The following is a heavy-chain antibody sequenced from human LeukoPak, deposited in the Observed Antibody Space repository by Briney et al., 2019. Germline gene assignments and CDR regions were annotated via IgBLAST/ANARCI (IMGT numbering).Heavy chain of an antibody. V-gene: IGHV1-69*13. CDR3: ARCAGLLWFGELSAWFDP. D-gene: IGHD3-10*01. J-gene: IGHJ5*02. CDR1: GYTFTTYG. Sequence: GASVKVSCKASGYTFTTYGITWVRQAPGQGLEWMGGIIPIFGTANYAQKFQGRVTITADESTSTAYMELSSLRSEDTAVYYCARCAGLLWFGELSAWFDPWGRGTLVTVSS. CDR2: IIPIFGTA.